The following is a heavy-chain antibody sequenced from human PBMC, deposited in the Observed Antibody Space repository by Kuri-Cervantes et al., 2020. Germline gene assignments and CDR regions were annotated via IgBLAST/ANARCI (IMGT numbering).Heavy chain of an antibody. CDR3: ARERITMVRGVTWFDP. CDR2: IYYSGST. CDR1: GGSISSYH. Sequence: ESLKISCTVSGGSISSYHWSWIRQPPGKGLEWIGYIYYSGSTNYNPSLKSRVTISVDTSKNQFSLKLSSVTAADTAVYYCARERITMVRGVTWFDPWGQGTLVTVSS. J-gene: IGHJ5*02. D-gene: IGHD3-10*01. V-gene: IGHV4-59*01.